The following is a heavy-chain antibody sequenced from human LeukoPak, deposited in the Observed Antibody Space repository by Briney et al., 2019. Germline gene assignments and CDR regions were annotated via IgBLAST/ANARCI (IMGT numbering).Heavy chain of an antibody. CDR2: ISSSSSYI. J-gene: IGHJ5*02. V-gene: IGHV3-21*01. Sequence: KSGGSLRLSCAASGFTFSSYSMTWVRQAPGKGLEWVSSISSSSSYIYYADSVKGRFTISRDNAKNSLYLQMNSLRAEDTAVYYCARDGDFWSGHNWFDPWGQGTLVTVSS. D-gene: IGHD3-3*01. CDR3: ARDGDFWSGHNWFDP. CDR1: GFTFSSYS.